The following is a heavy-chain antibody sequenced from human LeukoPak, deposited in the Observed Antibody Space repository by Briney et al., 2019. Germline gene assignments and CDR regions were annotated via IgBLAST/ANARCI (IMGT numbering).Heavy chain of an antibody. J-gene: IGHJ4*01. CDR2: ISSSSSYI. V-gene: IGHV3-21*01. D-gene: IGHD5-18*01. CDR3: ARGRGYSYGYSDY. Sequence: GGSLRLSCAASGFTFSSYSMNWVRQAPGKGLEWVSSISSSSSYIYYADPVKGRFTISRDNAKNSLYLQMNSLRAEDRAVYYCARGRGYSYGYSDYWGQGTLVTVSS. CDR1: GFTFSSYS.